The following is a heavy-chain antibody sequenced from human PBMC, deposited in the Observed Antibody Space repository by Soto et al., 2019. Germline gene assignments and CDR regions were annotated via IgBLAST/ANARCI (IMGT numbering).Heavy chain of an antibody. D-gene: IGHD3-22*01. J-gene: IGHJ3*02. Sequence: PGESLKSSFKGSGYSFTSYWISWVRQMPGKGLGLMGRIDPSDSYTNYSPSFQGHVTISADKSISTAYLQWSSLKASDTAMYYCWRLTYYYDSRGYYLASAFDIWGQGTMVTVSS. CDR1: GYSFTSYW. CDR3: WRLTYYYDSRGYYLASAFDI. CDR2: IDPSDSYT. V-gene: IGHV5-10-1*01.